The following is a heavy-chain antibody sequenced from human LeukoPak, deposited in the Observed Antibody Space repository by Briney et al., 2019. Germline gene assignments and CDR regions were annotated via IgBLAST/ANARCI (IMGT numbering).Heavy chain of an antibody. Sequence: PGGSLRLSCEASGFTFSDYWMTWVRQAPGKGLEWVATINQDEYKKYYVDSVKGRFTISRDNAKDSLYLQMNNLRAEDAAVYYCVVDYKGFYDSSGHLVYWGQGTLVTVSS. V-gene: IGHV3-7*01. J-gene: IGHJ4*02. CDR2: INQDEYKK. CDR1: GFTFSDYW. CDR3: VVDYKGFYDSSGHLVY. D-gene: IGHD3-22*01.